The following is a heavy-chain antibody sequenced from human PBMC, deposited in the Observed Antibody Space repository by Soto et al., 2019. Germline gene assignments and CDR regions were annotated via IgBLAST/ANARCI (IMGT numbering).Heavy chain of an antibody. Sequence: SETLSLTCTVSGGSISSSSYYWGWIRQPPGKGLEWIGSIYYSGSTYYNPSLKSRVTISVDTSKNQFSLKLSSVTAADTAVYYCARTYCSSTSCYPDFDYWGQGTLVTVSS. CDR2: IYYSGST. CDR3: ARTYCSSTSCYPDFDY. J-gene: IGHJ4*02. CDR1: GGSISSSSYY. V-gene: IGHV4-39*01. D-gene: IGHD2-2*01.